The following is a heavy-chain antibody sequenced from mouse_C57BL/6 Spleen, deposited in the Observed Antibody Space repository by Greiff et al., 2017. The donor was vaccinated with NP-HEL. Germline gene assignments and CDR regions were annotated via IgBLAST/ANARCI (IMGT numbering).Heavy chain of an antibody. CDR3: TRKTTQASFAY. CDR2: ISSGGSYT. V-gene: IGHV5-6*01. J-gene: IGHJ3*01. CDR1: GFTFSSYG. Sequence: EVQGVESGGDLVKPGGSLKLSCAASGFTFSSYGMSWVRQTPDKRLEWVATISSGGSYTYYPDRVKGRFTIYKDNAKNTLYLKMSSLKYEDTAMYYCTRKTTQASFAYWGQGTLVTVSA. D-gene: IGHD3-2*02.